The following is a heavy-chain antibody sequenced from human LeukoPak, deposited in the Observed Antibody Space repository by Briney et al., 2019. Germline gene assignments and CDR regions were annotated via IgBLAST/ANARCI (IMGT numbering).Heavy chain of an antibody. V-gene: IGHV3-48*01. CDR3: ARTWDGRWPYRGDALDI. Sequence: PGGSLRLSCAASGFTFSSYSMNWVRQAPGKGLEWVSYISSSSSTIYYADSVKGRFTISRDNAKNSLYLQMNSLRAEDTAVYYCARTWDGRWPYRGDALDIWGQGTMVTVSS. CDR2: ISSSSSTI. D-gene: IGHD4-23*01. CDR1: GFTFSSYS. J-gene: IGHJ3*02.